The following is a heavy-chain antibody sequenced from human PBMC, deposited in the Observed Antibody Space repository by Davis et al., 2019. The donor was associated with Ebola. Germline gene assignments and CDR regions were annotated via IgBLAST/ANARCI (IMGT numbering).Heavy chain of an antibody. D-gene: IGHD3-3*01. CDR3: ARDPTYYDFWSGYFDY. CDR1: GFTFSGSA. Sequence: GGSLRLSCAASGFTFSGSAMHWVRQASGKGLEWVGRIRSKANSYATAYAASVKGRFTISRDDSKNTAYLQMNSLKTEDTAVYYCARDPTYYDFWSGYFDYWGQGTLVTVSS. V-gene: IGHV3-73*01. J-gene: IGHJ4*02. CDR2: IRSKANSYAT.